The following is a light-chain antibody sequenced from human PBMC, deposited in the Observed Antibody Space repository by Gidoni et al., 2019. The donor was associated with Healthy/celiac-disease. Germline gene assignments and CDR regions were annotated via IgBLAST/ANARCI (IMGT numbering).Light chain of an antibody. Sequence: IQMPQSPSSLSASVGDRVTITCRASQRISSYLNWYQQKPGKAPKLLIYDASSLESGVPSRFSGSGSGTDFTLTISSLQPEDFATYYCQQSYSTPRTFGQGTKVEIK. CDR3: QQSYSTPRT. CDR2: DAS. CDR1: QRISSY. V-gene: IGKV1-39*01. J-gene: IGKJ1*01.